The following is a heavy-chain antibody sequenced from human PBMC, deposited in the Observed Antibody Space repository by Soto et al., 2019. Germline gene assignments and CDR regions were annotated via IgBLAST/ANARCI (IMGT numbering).Heavy chain of an antibody. D-gene: IGHD6-19*01. J-gene: IGHJ4*02. CDR2: IISSGGST. CDR3: ARLGEVAQYSSGWYSDY. CDR1: GFTFKTYA. V-gene: IGHV3-23*01. Sequence: GGSLRLSCAASGFTFKTYAMTWVRQAPGKGLEWVSTIISSGGSTYYADSVKGRFTISRDNSKNTLYLLMNSLRAEDTAIYYCARLGEVAQYSSGWYSDYWGQGTLVTVSS.